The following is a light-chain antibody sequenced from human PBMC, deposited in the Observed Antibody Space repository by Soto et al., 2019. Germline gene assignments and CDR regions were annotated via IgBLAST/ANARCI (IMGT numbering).Light chain of an antibody. V-gene: IGLV2-14*01. CDR2: EVS. Sequence: QSALTQPASVSGSPGQSITISCTGTSSDVGGYNYVSWYQQHPGKAPKLMIYEVSNRPSGVSNRFSGSKASNTASLTISGHQAEDDADYYCSSYRRSSTVVFGGGTKLTVL. CDR1: SSDVGGYNY. J-gene: IGLJ3*02. CDR3: SSYRRSSTVV.